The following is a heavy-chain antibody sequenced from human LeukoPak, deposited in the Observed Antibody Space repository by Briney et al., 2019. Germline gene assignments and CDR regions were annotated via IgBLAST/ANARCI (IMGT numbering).Heavy chain of an antibody. CDR1: GGSISNGSYY. CDR3: ARDSGWFGGWFDP. CDR2: IYTSGST. Sequence: PSETLSLTCTVSGGSISNGSYYWSWIRQPAGKGLEWIGRIYTSGSTNYNPSLKSRVTISVDTSKNQFSLKLSSVTAADTAVYYCARDSGWFGGWFDPWGQGTLVTVSS. J-gene: IGHJ5*02. D-gene: IGHD3-10*01. V-gene: IGHV4-61*02.